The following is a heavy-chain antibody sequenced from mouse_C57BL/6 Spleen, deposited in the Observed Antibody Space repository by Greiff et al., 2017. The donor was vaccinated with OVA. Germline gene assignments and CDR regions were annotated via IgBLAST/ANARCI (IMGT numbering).Heavy chain of an antibody. V-gene: IGHV1-54*01. J-gene: IGHJ2*01. Sequence: VNLVESGAELVRPGTSVKVSCKASGYAFTNYLIEWVKQRPGQGLEWIGVINPGSGGTNYNEKFKGKATLTADKSSSTAYMQLSSLTSEDSAVYFCARADTTVVARRYFDYWGQGTTLTVSS. CDR1: GYAFTNYL. D-gene: IGHD1-1*01. CDR3: ARADTTVVARRYFDY. CDR2: INPGSGGT.